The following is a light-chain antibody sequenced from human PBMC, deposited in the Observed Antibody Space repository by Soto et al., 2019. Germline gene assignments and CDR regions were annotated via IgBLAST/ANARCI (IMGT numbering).Light chain of an antibody. CDR2: EVS. CDR3: CSYAGSSTAYG. CDR1: SSDVGSYNL. V-gene: IGLV2-23*02. J-gene: IGLJ1*01. Sequence: QSVLTQPASVSGSPGQSITISCTGTSSDVGSYNLVSWYQQHPGKAPKLMIYEVSKRPSGVSNRFSGSKSGNTASLTISGLQVEDEADYYCCSYAGSSTAYGFGTGTKVTV.